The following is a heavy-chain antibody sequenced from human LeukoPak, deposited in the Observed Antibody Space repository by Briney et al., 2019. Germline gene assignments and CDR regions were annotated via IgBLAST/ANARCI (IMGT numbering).Heavy chain of an antibody. D-gene: IGHD3-16*01. CDR2: INAGNGDT. Sequence: ASVKVSCKASGYTFINYAIHWVRQAPGQGLEWMGWINAGNGDTKYSQNLQGRVTITRDTPASIVYMELSSLRSEDTAVYYCARLGLSDYYYGMDVWGQGTTVTVSS. CDR3: ARLGLSDYYYGMDV. J-gene: IGHJ6*02. V-gene: IGHV1-3*01. CDR1: GYTFINYA.